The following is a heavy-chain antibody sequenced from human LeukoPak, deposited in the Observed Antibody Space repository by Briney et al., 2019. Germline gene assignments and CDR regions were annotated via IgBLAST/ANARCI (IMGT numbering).Heavy chain of an antibody. CDR3: ASRYSSSWWNGFDL. CDR1: GFTSRSYD. D-gene: IGHD6-6*01. CDR2: IRYDGNNK. J-gene: IGHJ3*01. Sequence: GGSLRLSCTASGFTSRSYDMLWVRQAPGKGLEWVAFIRYDGNNKFYVDSVKGRFTVSRDNFKSSLDLQMNSPRSEDTAMYYCASRYSSSWWNGFDLWGQGTMVTVSS. V-gene: IGHV3-30*02.